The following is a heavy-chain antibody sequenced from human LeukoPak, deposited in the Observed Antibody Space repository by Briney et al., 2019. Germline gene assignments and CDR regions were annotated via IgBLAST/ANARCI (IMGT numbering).Heavy chain of an antibody. J-gene: IGHJ4*02. CDR3: ASPSHYYDSSGYPHGGY. CDR1: GFTFSSYA. V-gene: IGHV3-23*01. CDR2: ISGSGGST. Sequence: GGSLRLSCAASGFTFSSYAMSWVRQAPGKGLEWVSAISGSGGSTYYADSVKGRFTISRDNSKNTLYLQMNSLRAEDTAVYYCASPSHYYDSSGYPHGGYWGQGTLVTVSS. D-gene: IGHD3-22*01.